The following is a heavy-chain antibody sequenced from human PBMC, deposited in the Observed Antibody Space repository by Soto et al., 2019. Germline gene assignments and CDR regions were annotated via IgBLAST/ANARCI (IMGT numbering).Heavy chain of an antibody. CDR2: INPNSGDT. CDR3: ARGGYTYGYGLDY. CDR1: GYTFTAYY. D-gene: IGHD5-18*01. J-gene: IGHJ4*02. Sequence: QVQLVQSGAEVKKLGASVKVSCKASGYTFTAYYIHWVRQAPGQGLEWVVWINPNSGDTNYAQRFQGWVTRTGDTSVSTAYMDLTRLRSDDTAVYYCARGGYTYGYGLDYWGQGTLVTVSS. V-gene: IGHV1-2*04.